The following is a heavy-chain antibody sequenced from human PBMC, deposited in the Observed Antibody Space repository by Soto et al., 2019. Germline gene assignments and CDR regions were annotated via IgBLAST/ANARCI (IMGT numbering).Heavy chain of an antibody. V-gene: IGHV4-39*01. J-gene: IGHJ5*02. Sequence: QLQLQESGPGLVKPSETLSLTCSVSGDSISRGAYYWGWIRQPPERGLEWIAIISDTGQTFYNPSLKSRVTLFVDTSKNQFSLKLNSVTAADTAVYYCARHASLEDWLDPWGQGTLVTVSS. CDR2: ISDTGQT. CDR1: GDSISRGAYY. D-gene: IGHD1-1*01. CDR3: ARHASLEDWLDP.